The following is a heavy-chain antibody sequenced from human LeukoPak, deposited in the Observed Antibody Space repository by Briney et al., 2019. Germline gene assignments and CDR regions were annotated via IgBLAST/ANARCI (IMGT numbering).Heavy chain of an antibody. J-gene: IGHJ4*02. CDR2: IYYSGST. D-gene: IGHD2-2*01. Sequence: PSETLSLTCTVSGGSISSGGYYWSWIRQHPGKGLEWIGYIYYSGSTYYNPSLKSRVTISADTSKNQFSLKLSSVTAADTAVYYCARSGYCSSTSCYFDYWGQGTLVTVSS. V-gene: IGHV4-31*03. CDR1: GGSISSGGYY. CDR3: ARSGYCSSTSCYFDY.